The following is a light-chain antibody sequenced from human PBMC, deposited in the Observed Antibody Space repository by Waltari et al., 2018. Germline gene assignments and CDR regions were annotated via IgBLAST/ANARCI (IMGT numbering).Light chain of an antibody. V-gene: IGLV1-44*01. CDR3: AAWDYSLNGVV. J-gene: IGLJ2*01. CDR2: SNN. Sequence: QSVLTQPPSASGPPGQRVTISSSGSSSNIRSHTLTCYQHPPRTPPKLLIYSNNQRPSGVPDRFSGSKSGTSASLAISGLQSEDEADYYCAAWDYSLNGVVFGGGTKLTVL. CDR1: SSNIRSHT.